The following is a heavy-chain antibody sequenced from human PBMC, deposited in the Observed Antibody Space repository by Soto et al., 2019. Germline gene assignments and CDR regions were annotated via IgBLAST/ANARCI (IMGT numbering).Heavy chain of an antibody. CDR1: GDSVSSNSAA. J-gene: IGHJ4*02. V-gene: IGHV6-1*01. CDR3: ARGEQYSGRIFDY. Sequence: PPQTLSLPCRNSGDSVSSNSAAWNWLRPSPSRGLEWLGRTYYRSKWYNDYAVSVESRITINPDTSKNHFSLQLNFVTPEDTAVYFCARGEQYSGRIFDYWGQGTLVTVSS. D-gene: IGHD1-26*01. CDR2: TYYRSKWYN.